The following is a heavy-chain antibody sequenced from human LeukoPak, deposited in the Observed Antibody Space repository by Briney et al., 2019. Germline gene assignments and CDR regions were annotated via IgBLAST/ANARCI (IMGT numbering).Heavy chain of an antibody. V-gene: IGHV4-4*02. CDR1: GGSISSSNW. Sequence: SETLSLTCAVSGGSISSSNWWSWVRQPPGKGLEWIGEIYHSGSTNYNPSLKSRVTISVDKSKNQFSLKLSSVTAADTAVYYCARGVRGVIITGNWFDPWGQGTLVTVSS. CDR3: ARGVRGVIITGNWFDP. CDR2: IYHSGST. D-gene: IGHD3-10*01. J-gene: IGHJ5*02.